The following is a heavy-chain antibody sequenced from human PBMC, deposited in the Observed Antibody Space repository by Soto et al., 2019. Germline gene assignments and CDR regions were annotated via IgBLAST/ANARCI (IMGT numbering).Heavy chain of an antibody. J-gene: IGHJ4*02. V-gene: IGHV1-69*02. Sequence: QVQLVQSGAEVKKPGSSVKVSCKASGGTFSSYTISWVRQAPGQGLEWMGRIIPILGIANYAQKFQGRVTITADKSTSKAYMELSSLRSEDTAVYYCARVLYSYGASYRFDYWGQGTLVTVSS. CDR3: ARVLYSYGASYRFDY. CDR1: GGTFSSYT. D-gene: IGHD5-18*01. CDR2: IIPILGIA.